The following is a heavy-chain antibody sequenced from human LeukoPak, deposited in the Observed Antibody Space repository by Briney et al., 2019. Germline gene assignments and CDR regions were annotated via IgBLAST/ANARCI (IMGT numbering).Heavy chain of an antibody. CDR1: GGSISSYY. CDR2: VVYSGST. Sequence: PSETLSLTCTVSGGSISSYYWSWLRQPPGQGLEWIGFVVYSGSTNYNPSLKSRVTISIDTSNNQLSLKLSSVTAADTAVYYCARHREMDSYEAFDMWGQGTMVTVSS. V-gene: IGHV4-59*08. CDR3: ARHREMDSYEAFDM. J-gene: IGHJ3*02. D-gene: IGHD5-24*01.